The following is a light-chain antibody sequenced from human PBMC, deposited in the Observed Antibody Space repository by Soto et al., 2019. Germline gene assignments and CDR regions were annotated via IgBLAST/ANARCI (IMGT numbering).Light chain of an antibody. V-gene: IGKV1-5*01. J-gene: IGKJ3*01. CDR2: DAS. CDR1: QSISRY. Sequence: DIQMTQSPATLSASVGDRVTITCRASQSISRYLAWYQQKPGKAPNLLIYDASSLESGVPSRFSGSGFGTEFTLTISSLQPDDFATYYCQQYNSYLLTFGPGTTVDIK. CDR3: QQYNSYLLT.